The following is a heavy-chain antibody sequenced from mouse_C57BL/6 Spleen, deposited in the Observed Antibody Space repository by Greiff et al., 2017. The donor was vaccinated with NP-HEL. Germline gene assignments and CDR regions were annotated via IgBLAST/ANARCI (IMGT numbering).Heavy chain of an antibody. Sequence: QVQLKQPGAELVKPGASVKMSCKASGYTFTSYWITWVKQRPGQGLEWIGDIYPGSGSTNYNEKFKSKATLTVDTSSSTAYMQLSSLTSEDSAVYYCARSDYGSSSDYYAMDYWGQGTSVTVS. CDR3: ARSDYGSSSDYYAMDY. V-gene: IGHV1-55*01. CDR2: IYPGSGST. D-gene: IGHD1-1*01. J-gene: IGHJ4*01. CDR1: GYTFTSYW.